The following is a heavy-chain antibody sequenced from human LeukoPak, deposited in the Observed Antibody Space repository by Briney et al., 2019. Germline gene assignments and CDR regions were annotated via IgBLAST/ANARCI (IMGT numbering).Heavy chain of an antibody. Sequence: ASVKVSCKASGYTFSSYGISWVRQAPGQGLEWVGWINPSKGHTNYARRVQGRVSMTTDTSTSTAHMDLRNLRSDDTAVYYCARDHPGWGSGWSSTPTYYYYAMDVWGKGTTVTVSS. D-gene: IGHD6-19*01. CDR2: INPSKGHT. CDR3: ARDHPGWGSGWSSTPTYYYYAMDV. CDR1: GYTFSSYG. V-gene: IGHV1-18*04. J-gene: IGHJ6*04.